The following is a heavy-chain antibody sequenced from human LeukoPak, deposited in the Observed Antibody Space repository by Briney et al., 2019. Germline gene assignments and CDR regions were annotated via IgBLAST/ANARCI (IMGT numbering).Heavy chain of an antibody. J-gene: IGHJ4*02. D-gene: IGHD2-2*01. CDR1: GYTFTSYG. Sequence: ASVKVSCKASGYTFTSYGISWVRQAPGQGLEWMGWISAYNGNTNYAQKLQGRVTMTTDTSTSTAYMELRSLRSDDTAVYYCARDREDIVVVPAAIGYSDYWGQGTLVTVSS. V-gene: IGHV1-18*01. CDR3: ARDREDIVVVPAAIGYSDY. CDR2: ISAYNGNT.